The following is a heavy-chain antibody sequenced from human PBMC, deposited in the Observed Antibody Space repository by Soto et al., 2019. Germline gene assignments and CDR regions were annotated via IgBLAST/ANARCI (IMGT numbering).Heavy chain of an antibody. J-gene: IGHJ4*02. CDR2: ISAYNGNT. V-gene: IGHV1-18*01. D-gene: IGHD2-2*02. Sequence: GASVKVSCKASGYTFTSYGISWVRQAPGQGLEWMGWISAYNGNTNYAQKLQGRVTMTTDTSTSTAYMELRSLRSDDTAVYYCARHEDIVVVPAAILNGPIDYWGQGTLVTVSS. CDR3: ARHEDIVVVPAAILNGPIDY. CDR1: GYTFTSYG.